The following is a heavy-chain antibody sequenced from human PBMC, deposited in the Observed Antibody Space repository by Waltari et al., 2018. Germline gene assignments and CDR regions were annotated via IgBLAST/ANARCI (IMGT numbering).Heavy chain of an antibody. J-gene: IGHJ6*01. D-gene: IGHD2-8*01. CDR2: ST. CDR3: ARGKECTNGVCYPYYYYGM. Sequence: STNYNPSLKSRVTISVDTSKNQFSLKLSSVTAADTAVYYCARGKECTNGVCYPYYYYGM. V-gene: IGHV4-59*09.